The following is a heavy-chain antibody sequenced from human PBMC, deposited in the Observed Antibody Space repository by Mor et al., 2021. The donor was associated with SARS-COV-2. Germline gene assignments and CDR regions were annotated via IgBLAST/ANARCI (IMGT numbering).Heavy chain of an antibody. Sequence: APGNGQEWVAGISYDGSNKYYADSEKGRFTISRDNSKYTLYLQMNSLRAEDTAVYYCAKAPVTTGVYYFDYLGQGTL. J-gene: IGHJ4*02. CDR3: AKAPVTTGVYYFDY. CDR2: ISYDGSNK. D-gene: IGHD4-17*01. V-gene: IGHV3-30*18.